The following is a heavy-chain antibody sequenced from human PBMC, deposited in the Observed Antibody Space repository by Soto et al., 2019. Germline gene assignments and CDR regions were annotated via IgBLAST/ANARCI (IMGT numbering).Heavy chain of an antibody. Sequence: SETLSLTCAVSGGSISSGGYSWSWIRQPPGKGLEWIGYIYHSGSTYYNPSLKSRVTISVDRSKNQFSLKLSSVTAADTAVYYCAREISNYEVYYFDYWGQGTLVT. CDR3: AREISNYEVYYFDY. V-gene: IGHV4-30-2*01. J-gene: IGHJ4*02. CDR2: IYHSGST. D-gene: IGHD4-4*01. CDR1: GGSISSGGYS.